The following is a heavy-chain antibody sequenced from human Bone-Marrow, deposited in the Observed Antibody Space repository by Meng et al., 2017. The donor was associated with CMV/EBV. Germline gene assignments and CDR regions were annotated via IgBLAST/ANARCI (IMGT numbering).Heavy chain of an antibody. D-gene: IGHD1-26*01. CDR2: INSDGSST. J-gene: IGHJ4*02. CDR3: ARAPRGSGSLMARY. Sequence: GGSLRLSCAASGFTFSSYWMHWVRHTPGKGLVWVSRINSDGSSTSYADSVKGRFTISRDNAKNTVFLQMNSLRAEDTAVYYCARAPRGSGSLMARYWGQGTLVTVYS. CDR1: GFTFSSYW. V-gene: IGHV3-74*01.